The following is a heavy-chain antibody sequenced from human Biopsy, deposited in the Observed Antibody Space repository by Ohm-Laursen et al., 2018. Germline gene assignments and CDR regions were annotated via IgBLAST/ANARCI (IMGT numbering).Heavy chain of an antibody. D-gene: IGHD6-13*01. V-gene: IGHV4-34*01. CDR1: GGSFNGYF. CDR2: ITQSGST. Sequence: SDTLSLTCAVYGGSFNGYFWSWIRQPPGKGLEWIGDITQSGSTNYSPSLKSRVTISVDTAKKQFSLSLRSVPAADTAVYYCARVPLPGIGAAYQGRFLYGMDVWGQGTTVSVSS. CDR3: ARVPLPGIGAAYQGRFLYGMDV. J-gene: IGHJ6*02.